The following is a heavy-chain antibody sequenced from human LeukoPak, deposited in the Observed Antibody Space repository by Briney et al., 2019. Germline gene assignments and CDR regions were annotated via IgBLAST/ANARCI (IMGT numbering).Heavy chain of an antibody. Sequence: SETLSLTCTVSGGSISSYYWSWIRQPPGKGLEWIGYIYYSGSTNYNPSLKSRVTISVDTSKNQFSLKLSSVTAADTAVYYCARDNDFWSGSLDYWGQGTLVTVSS. CDR2: IYYSGST. CDR3: ARDNDFWSGSLDY. V-gene: IGHV4-59*12. D-gene: IGHD3-3*01. CDR1: GGSISSYY. J-gene: IGHJ4*02.